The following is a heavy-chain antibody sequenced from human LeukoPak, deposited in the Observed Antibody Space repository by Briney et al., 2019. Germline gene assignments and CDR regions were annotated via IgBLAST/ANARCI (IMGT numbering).Heavy chain of an antibody. Sequence: GRSLRLSCAASGFTFSSYGMHWVRQAPGKGLEWVAVISYDGSNKYYADSVKGRFTISRDNSKNTLYLQMNSLRAEDTAVYYCAKWVSYSSSPRDASDIWGQGTMVTVSS. J-gene: IGHJ3*02. V-gene: IGHV3-30*18. CDR3: AKWVSYSSSPRDASDI. D-gene: IGHD6-6*01. CDR1: GFTFSSYG. CDR2: ISYDGSNK.